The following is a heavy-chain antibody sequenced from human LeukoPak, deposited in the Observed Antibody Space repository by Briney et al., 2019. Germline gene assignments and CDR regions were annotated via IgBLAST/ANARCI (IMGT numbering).Heavy chain of an antibody. CDR3: AREPGSPRAVAGTLISD. CDR1: GGTFSSYA. J-gene: IGHJ4*02. Sequence: GASVNVSCKASGGTFSSYAISWVRQAPGRGLEWVGRIIPMLGIANYAQNLQGRVTITADKSPSTAYMEMRSLRSEDTAAYYCAREPGSPRAVAGTLISDWGQGSLVTASS. CDR2: IIPMLGIA. V-gene: IGHV1-69*04. D-gene: IGHD6-19*01.